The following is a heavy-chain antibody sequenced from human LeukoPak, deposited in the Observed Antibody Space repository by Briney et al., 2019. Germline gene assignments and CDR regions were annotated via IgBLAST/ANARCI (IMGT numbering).Heavy chain of an antibody. Sequence: GGSLSLSCAASGFTFSDYSMHWVRQTPGKGLEWVALIWNDGSNKYYADSVKGRFTISRDNSKNTLYLQMNSLKVEDTALYYCARDRGYSYGHPLDYWGQGTLVTVSS. D-gene: IGHD5-18*01. CDR2: IWNDGSNK. J-gene: IGHJ4*02. V-gene: IGHV3-33*01. CDR3: ARDRGYSYGHPLDY. CDR1: GFTFSDYS.